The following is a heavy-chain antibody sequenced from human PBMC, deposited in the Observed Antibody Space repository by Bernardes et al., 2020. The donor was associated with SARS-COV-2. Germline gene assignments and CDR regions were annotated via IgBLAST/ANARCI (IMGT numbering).Heavy chain of an antibody. CDR3: AGGHVVVPAAQYYYYYYGMDV. V-gene: IGHV4-39*01. CDR2: IYYSGST. J-gene: IGHJ6*02. Sequence: SETLSLTCTVSGVSISSSSYYWGWIRQPPGKGLEWNGRIYYSGSTYYNPSLKSRVTISVDTSKNQFSLKLSSVTAADTAVYYCAGGHVVVPAAQYYYYYYGMDVWGHGTTVTVSS. CDR1: GVSISSSSYY. D-gene: IGHD2-2*01.